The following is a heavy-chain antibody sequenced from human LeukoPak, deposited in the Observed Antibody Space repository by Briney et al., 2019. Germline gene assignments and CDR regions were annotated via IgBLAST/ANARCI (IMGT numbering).Heavy chain of an antibody. CDR2: VSAYNGNT. CDR3: ARVEHIVVVTAIPDY. Sequence: ASVKVSCKASGYTFTSYGISWVRQAPGQGLEWMGWVSAYNGNTNYAQKLQGRVTMTTDTSTSTAYMELRSLRSDDTAVYYCARVEHIVVVTAIPDYWGQGTLVTVSS. V-gene: IGHV1-18*01. J-gene: IGHJ4*02. D-gene: IGHD2-21*02. CDR1: GYTFTSYG.